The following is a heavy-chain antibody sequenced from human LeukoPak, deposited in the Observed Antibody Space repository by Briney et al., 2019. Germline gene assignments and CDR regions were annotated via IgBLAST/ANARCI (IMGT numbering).Heavy chain of an antibody. CDR2: SSAYNGNT. J-gene: IGHJ6*02. D-gene: IGHD2-2*03. CDR3: ARERRLDIVVVTAADYYYYGMDV. CDR1: GYAFTSYG. Sequence: GASGKLSCNSSGYAFTSYGNSWGREPHGQGIEWMGWSSAYNGNTNYAQKLQGRVTMTTDTPTSTAYIELRSLRSDDTAVYYCARERRLDIVVVTAADYYYYGMDVWGQGTTVTVSS. V-gene: IGHV1-18*01.